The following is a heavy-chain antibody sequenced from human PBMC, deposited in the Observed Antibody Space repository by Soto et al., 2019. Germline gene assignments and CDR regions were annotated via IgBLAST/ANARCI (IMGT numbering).Heavy chain of an antibody. Sequence: GGSLRLSCAASGFTFSSYAMHWVRQAPGKGLEWVAVISYDGSNKYYADSVKGRFTISRDNSKNTLYLQMNSLRAEDTAVYYCARAIADRYYYGMDVWGQGTTVTAP. CDR3: ARAIADRYYYGMDV. J-gene: IGHJ6*02. V-gene: IGHV3-30-3*01. CDR2: ISYDGSNK. CDR1: GFTFSSYA. D-gene: IGHD6-13*01.